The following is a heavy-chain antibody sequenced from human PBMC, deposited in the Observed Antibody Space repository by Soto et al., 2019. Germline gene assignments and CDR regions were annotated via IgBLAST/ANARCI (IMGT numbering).Heavy chain of an antibody. CDR2: IYHSGST. V-gene: IGHV4-38-2*01. D-gene: IGHD3-22*01. CDR1: GYSISSGYY. CDR3: ARGHYYDSSGYAH. Sequence: SETLSLTCAVSGYSISSGYYWGWVRQPPGKGLEWIGSIYHSGSTYYNPSLKSRVTISVDTSKNQFSLKLSSVTAADTAVYYCARGHYYDSSGYAHWGRGTLVTVPS. J-gene: IGHJ4*02.